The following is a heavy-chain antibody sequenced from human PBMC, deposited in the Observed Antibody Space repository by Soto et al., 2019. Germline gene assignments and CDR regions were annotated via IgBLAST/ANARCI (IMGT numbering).Heavy chain of an antibody. CDR3: AKLRYYDFWSGETWFDP. D-gene: IGHD3-3*01. V-gene: IGHV3-23*01. J-gene: IGHJ5*02. CDR1: GFTFGTFA. Sequence: GGSLRLSCAASGFTFGTFAMSWFRQAPGKGLEWVSFISGSGDRTSYADPVKGRFTISRDTSENMLYLQMNSLRLEDTAIYYCAKLRYYDFWSGETWFDPWGQGTLVTVSS. CDR2: ISGSGDRT.